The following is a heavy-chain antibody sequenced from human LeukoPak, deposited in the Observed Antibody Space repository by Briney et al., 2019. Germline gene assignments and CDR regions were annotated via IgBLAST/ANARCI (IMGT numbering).Heavy chain of an antibody. Sequence: PGGSLRLSCAASGFTVSSNYMSWVRQAPGEGLVWVSRINSDGSFTNYADSVKGRLTISRDNAKNTVYVQMNSLRVEDTAVYYCAREGFGYSYGFWGQGTLVTVSS. CDR2: INSDGSFT. D-gene: IGHD5-18*01. CDR3: AREGFGYSYGF. J-gene: IGHJ4*02. V-gene: IGHV3-74*01. CDR1: GFTVSSNY.